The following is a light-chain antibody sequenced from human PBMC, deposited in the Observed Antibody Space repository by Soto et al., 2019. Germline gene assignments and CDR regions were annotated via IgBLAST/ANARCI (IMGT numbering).Light chain of an antibody. Sequence: EIVMTQSPATLSVSPGERATLSCMSSQSVSSNLAWYQQKPGQAPRLLIYGASTRATGIPARFSGSGSGTEFTLTISRLQSEDFAVYYWQHYNNWPRTFGQGTKVEIK. J-gene: IGKJ1*01. CDR1: QSVSSN. CDR2: GAS. V-gene: IGKV3-15*01. CDR3: QHYNNWPRT.